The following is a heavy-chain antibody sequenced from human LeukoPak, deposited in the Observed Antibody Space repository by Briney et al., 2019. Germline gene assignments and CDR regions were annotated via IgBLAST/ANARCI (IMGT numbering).Heavy chain of an antibody. J-gene: IGHJ6*03. V-gene: IGHV4-4*07. Sequence: NPSETLSLTCTVPVGSISSYYWSWIRHPAGKGREWMGRIYTSGSTNYNPSLKSRVTMSVDTSKNQFSLKLSSVTAADTAVYYCAGAVRDVYCSGGSCTLYYYYYMDVWGKGTTVTISS. CDR3: AGAVRDVYCSGGSCTLYYYYYMDV. D-gene: IGHD2-15*01. CDR1: VGSISSYY. CDR2: IYTSGST.